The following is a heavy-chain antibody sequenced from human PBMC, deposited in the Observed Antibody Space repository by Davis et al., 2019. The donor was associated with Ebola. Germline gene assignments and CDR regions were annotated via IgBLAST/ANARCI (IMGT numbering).Heavy chain of an antibody. CDR2: IYYSGST. CDR1: GGSSSAYY. Sequence: MPSETLSLTCAVYGGSSSAYYWSWIRQPPGKGLEWIGSIYYSGSTYYNPSLKSRVTISVDTSKNQFSLKLSSVTAADTAVYYCARDLIFVGAPDYWGQGTLVTVSS. J-gene: IGHJ4*02. V-gene: IGHV4-34*01. D-gene: IGHD1-26*01. CDR3: ARDLIFVGAPDY.